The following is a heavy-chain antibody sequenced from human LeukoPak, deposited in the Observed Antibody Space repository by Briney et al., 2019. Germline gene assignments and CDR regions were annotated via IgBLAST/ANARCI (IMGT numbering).Heavy chain of an antibody. CDR2: VPRAGRT. V-gene: IGHV4-4*02. CDR1: GGSITTTNY. J-gene: IGHJ4*02. D-gene: IGHD1-26*01. Sequence: PSGTLSLTCGVSGGSITTTNYWSWGRQPPGGGLEWIGDVPRAGRTRYNPSLKNRVNISIDESKNHLSLNLASVTAADTAVYYCSRESGPFCPFGHWGQGTLVAVTS. CDR3: SRESGPFCPFGH.